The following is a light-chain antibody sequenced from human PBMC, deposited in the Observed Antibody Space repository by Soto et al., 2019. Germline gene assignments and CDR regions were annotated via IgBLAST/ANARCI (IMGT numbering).Light chain of an antibody. CDR3: QQLNSYLFT. CDR1: QGISSY. J-gene: IGKJ3*01. V-gene: IGKV1-8*01. CDR2: AAS. Sequence: AIRMTQSPSSFSASTRDRVTITCRASQGISSYLAWYQQKPGKAPKLLIYAASTLQSGVPSRFSGSGSGTDFTLTISSLQPEDFATYYCQQLNSYLFTFGPGTKVDIK.